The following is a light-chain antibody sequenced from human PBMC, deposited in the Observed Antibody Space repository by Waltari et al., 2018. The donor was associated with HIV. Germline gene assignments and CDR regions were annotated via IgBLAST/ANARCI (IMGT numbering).Light chain of an antibody. CDR3: ASWDDKLDGWV. CDR1: YSNIGSNT. CDR2: NND. J-gene: IGLJ3*02. V-gene: IGLV1-44*01. Sequence: QSLLPQPPSASGTPGPRVTNPCSGSYSNIGSNTVNCPQQLPASAPRALIYNNDQRPSGVPDRFSGSKSGTSASLAISGLQSEDQGDYYCASWDDKLDGWVFGGGTRLTVL.